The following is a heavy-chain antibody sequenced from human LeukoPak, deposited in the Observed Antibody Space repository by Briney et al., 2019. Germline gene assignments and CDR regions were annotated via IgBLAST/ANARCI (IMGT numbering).Heavy chain of an antibody. D-gene: IGHD2-8*02. Sequence: SETLSLTCAVYGGSFSGYYWSWIRQPPGKGLEWIGEINHSGSTNYNPSLKSRVTMSIAKSESQFSLNLTSVTAADTAIYYCARGGGPGGQFDPWGQGTLVTVSS. V-gene: IGHV4-34*01. CDR3: ARGGGPGGQFDP. CDR2: INHSGST. J-gene: IGHJ5*02. CDR1: GGSFSGYY.